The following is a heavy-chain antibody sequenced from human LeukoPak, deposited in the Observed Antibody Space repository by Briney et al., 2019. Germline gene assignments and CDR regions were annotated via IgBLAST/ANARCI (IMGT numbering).Heavy chain of an antibody. CDR2: INHSGST. V-gene: IGHV4-34*01. Sequence: SETLSLTCAVYGGSFSGYYWSWIRQPPGKGLEWIGEINHSGSTNYNPSLKSRVTISVDTSKNQFSLKLSSVTAADTAVYYCARDGRFRASVKVVQHPGAFDIWGQGTMVTVSS. CDR1: GGSFSGYY. D-gene: IGHD2-2*01. CDR3: ARDGRFRASVKVVQHPGAFDI. J-gene: IGHJ3*02.